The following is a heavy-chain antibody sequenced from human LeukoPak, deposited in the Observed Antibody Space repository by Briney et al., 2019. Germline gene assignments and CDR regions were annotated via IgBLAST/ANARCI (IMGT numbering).Heavy chain of an antibody. D-gene: IGHD3-10*01. V-gene: IGHV3-23*01. CDR3: AKDYRVYGMVRGASGFDY. CDR2: ISGGGGST. Sequence: GGSLRLSCAASGFTFSSYAMSWVRQAPGKGLEWVSAISGGGGSTYYADSVKGRFTISRDNSKNTLYLQMNSLRAEDTAVYYCAKDYRVYGMVRGASGFDYWGQGTLVTVSS. CDR1: GFTFSSYA. J-gene: IGHJ4*02.